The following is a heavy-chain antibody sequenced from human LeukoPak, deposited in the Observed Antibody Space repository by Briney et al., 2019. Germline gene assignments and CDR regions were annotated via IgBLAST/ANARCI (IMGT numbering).Heavy chain of an antibody. D-gene: IGHD6-19*01. V-gene: IGHV3-30*18. CDR2: ISYDGSNK. Sequence: GGSPRLSCAASGFTFSSYGMHWVRQAPGKGLEWVAVISYDGSNKYYADSVKGRFTISRDNSKNTLYLQMNSLRAEDTAVYYCAKGARVKSGWYYFDYWGQGTLVTVSS. J-gene: IGHJ4*02. CDR3: AKGARVKSGWYYFDY. CDR1: GFTFSSYG.